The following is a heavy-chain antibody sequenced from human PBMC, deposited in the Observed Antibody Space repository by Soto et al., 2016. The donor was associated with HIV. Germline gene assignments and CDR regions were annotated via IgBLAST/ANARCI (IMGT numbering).Heavy chain of an antibody. CDR2: FFYSETT. CDR1: GGSISSDNYY. V-gene: IGHV4-39*01. J-gene: IGHJ4*02. CDR3: ARQEGVTIFGIVTGPLDF. Sequence: QLQLQESGPGLVKPSETLSLTCTVSGGSISSDNYYWSWIRQPPGKGLEWIGGFFYSETTYYNPSLTGRVTISADTSKNSFSLRLSSVTAADTAVYSCARQEGVTIFGIVTGPLDFWGQGILVTVXS. D-gene: IGHD3-3*01.